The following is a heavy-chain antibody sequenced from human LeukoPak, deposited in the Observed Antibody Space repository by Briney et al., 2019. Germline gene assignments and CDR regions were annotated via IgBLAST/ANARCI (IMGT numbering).Heavy chain of an antibody. Sequence: PSETLSLTCAVYGGSFSGYYWSWIRQPPGKGLEWIGEINHSGSTNYNPSLKSRVTISVDTSKNQFSLKLSSVTAADTAVYYCAYSSSSGAFDYWGQGTLVTVSS. J-gene: IGHJ4*02. D-gene: IGHD6-6*01. V-gene: IGHV4-34*01. CDR3: AYSSSSGAFDY. CDR1: GGSFSGYY. CDR2: INHSGST.